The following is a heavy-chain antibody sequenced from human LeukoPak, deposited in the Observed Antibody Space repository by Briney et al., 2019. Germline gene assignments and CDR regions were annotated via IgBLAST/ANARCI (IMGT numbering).Heavy chain of an antibody. Sequence: PSETLSLTCTVSGGSISSSSYYWGWIRQPPGKGLEWIGSIYYSGSTHYNPSFKSRVTISVDTSKNQFSLKLSSVTAADTAVYYCARLRGYYYDIDIWGQGTMVTVSS. V-gene: IGHV4-39*01. D-gene: IGHD3-22*01. CDR2: IYYSGST. CDR3: ARLRGYYYDIDI. J-gene: IGHJ3*02. CDR1: GGSISSSSYY.